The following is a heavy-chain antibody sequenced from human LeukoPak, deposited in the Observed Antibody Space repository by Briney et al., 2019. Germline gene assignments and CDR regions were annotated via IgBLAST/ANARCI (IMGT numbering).Heavy chain of an antibody. CDR3: AREGPGGWACLDY. CDR2: ISSSSSYI. D-gene: IGHD6-19*01. Sequence: PGGSLRLSCAASGFTFSSYSRNWVRQAPGKGLDWVSSISSSSSYIYYADSVKGRFTISRDNAKNSLYLQMNSWRAEDTAVYYCAREGPGGWACLDYWGQGTLVTVSS. V-gene: IGHV3-21*01. J-gene: IGHJ4*02. CDR1: GFTFSSYS.